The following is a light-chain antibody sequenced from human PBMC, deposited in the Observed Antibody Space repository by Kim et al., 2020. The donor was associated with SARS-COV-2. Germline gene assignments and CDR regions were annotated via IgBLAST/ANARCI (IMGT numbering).Light chain of an antibody. CDR1: SLRSYY. V-gene: IGLV3-19*01. CDR3: NSRDSNDNVV. Sequence: VALGQTVSITCQGDSLRSYYATWYQQKPGQAPILVIYGKNNRPSGIPDRFSGSSSGNTASLTITGIQAGDEADYYCNSRDSNDNVVFGGGTQLTVL. CDR2: GKN. J-gene: IGLJ2*01.